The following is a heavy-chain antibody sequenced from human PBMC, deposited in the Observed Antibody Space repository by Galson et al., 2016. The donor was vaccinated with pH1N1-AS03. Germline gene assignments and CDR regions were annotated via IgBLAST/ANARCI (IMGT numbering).Heavy chain of an antibody. J-gene: IGHJ4*02. V-gene: IGHV4-34*01. CDR2: INYYGTP. Sequence: LSLTCAISGVSFRGHYWNWIRQAPGKGLEWIGEINYYGTPSYNPSPRGRATLSLDTSKNHFSLDLTSVPAADTAVYYCAKASNDDIWGSYRSVKYWGQGSRVIVSS. CDR3: AKASNDDIWGSYRSVKY. CDR1: GVSFRGHY. D-gene: IGHD3-16*02.